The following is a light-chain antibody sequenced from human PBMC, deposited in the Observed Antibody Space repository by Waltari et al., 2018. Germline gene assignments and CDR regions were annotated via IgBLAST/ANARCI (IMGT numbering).Light chain of an antibody. CDR2: DVG. J-gene: IGLJ2*01. Sequence: WKHKYQDTAPKLRIYDVGKRPSGVPDRFSGSKSGSTASLTISGLQAEDEADYYCCSYAGSYTWVFGGGTKLTVL. CDR3: CSYAGSYTWV. V-gene: IGLV2-11*01.